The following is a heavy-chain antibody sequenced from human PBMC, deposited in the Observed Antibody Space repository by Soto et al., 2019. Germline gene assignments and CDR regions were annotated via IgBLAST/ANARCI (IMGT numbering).Heavy chain of an antibody. CDR2: ISYDGGTK. CDR3: ARGGGFSYGDS. Sequence: QVQLVESGGGVVQPGRSPRLSCVASGFTFSSYSMHWVRQAPGKGLEWVAVISYDGGTKYYGGSLKGRFTISRDNSKSTLYLQVNSLTTDDTAVYFCARGGGFSYGDSWGQGTLVTVSS. J-gene: IGHJ4*02. CDR1: GFTFSSYS. D-gene: IGHD5-18*01. V-gene: IGHV3-30*03.